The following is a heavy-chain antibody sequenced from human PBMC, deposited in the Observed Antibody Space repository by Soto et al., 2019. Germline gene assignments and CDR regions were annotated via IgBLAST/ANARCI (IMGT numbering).Heavy chain of an antibody. CDR1: GGSFSDYY. D-gene: IGHD3-10*01. J-gene: IGHJ6*02. CDR3: ARSSGTSGSYFYYGMDV. CDR2: INHSGST. V-gene: IGHV4-34*01. Sequence: TSETMSLTCAVYGGSFSDYYWSWIRQPPGKGLEWIGEINHSGSTNYNPSLKSRVTISVDTSKNQFSLKLSSVTAADTAVYYCARSSGTSGSYFYYGMDVWGQGTTVTAP.